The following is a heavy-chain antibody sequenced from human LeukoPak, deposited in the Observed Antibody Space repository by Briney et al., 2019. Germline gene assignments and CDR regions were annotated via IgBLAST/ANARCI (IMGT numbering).Heavy chain of an antibody. CDR2: IKQDGAER. V-gene: IGHV3-7*05. CDR1: GFTFSNHT. D-gene: IGHD3-10*01. J-gene: IGHJ4*02. CDR3: ARWNYDSGSWVLDY. Sequence: PGGSLRLSCAGSGFTFSNHTMNWVRRAPGQGLEWVAKIKQDGAERHYVDSVKGRFTISRDNAKNSLYLQMNSLRVEDTAMYYCARWNYDSGSWVLDYWGQGTLVTVSS.